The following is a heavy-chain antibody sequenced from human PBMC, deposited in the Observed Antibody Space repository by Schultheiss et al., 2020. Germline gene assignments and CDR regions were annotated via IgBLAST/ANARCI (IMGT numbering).Heavy chain of an antibody. CDR3: ARGGGNYYSAAY. J-gene: IGHJ4*02. Sequence: GGSLRLSCAASGFTFSSYAMSWVRQAPGKGLEWVSAISGSGGSTYYADSVKGRFTISRDNSKNTLYLQMNSLRAEDTAVYYCARGGGNYYSAAYWGQGTLVTVSS. V-gene: IGHV3-23*01. D-gene: IGHD1-26*01. CDR2: ISGSGGST. CDR1: GFTFSSYA.